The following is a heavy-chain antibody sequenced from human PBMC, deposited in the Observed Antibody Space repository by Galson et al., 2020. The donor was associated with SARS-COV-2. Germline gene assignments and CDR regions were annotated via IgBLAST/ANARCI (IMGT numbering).Heavy chain of an antibody. V-gene: IGHV5-51*01. D-gene: IGHD6-13*01. CDR1: GYSFTSYW. J-gene: IGHJ3*02. Sequence: GESLKISCKGSGYSFTSYWIGWVRQMPGKGLEWMGIIYPGASDTRYSTSFQGQVTISADKSISTAYLQWSSLKASDTAMYYWATMGGSSWYPLGAFDIWGQGAMVTVAS. CDR3: ATMGGSSWYPLGAFDI. CDR2: IYPGASDT.